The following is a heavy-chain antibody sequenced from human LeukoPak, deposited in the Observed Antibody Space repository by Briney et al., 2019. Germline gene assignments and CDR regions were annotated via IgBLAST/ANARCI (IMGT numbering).Heavy chain of an antibody. CDR2: IYDSGST. J-gene: IGHJ4*02. D-gene: IGHD3-3*02. V-gene: IGHV4-59*01. CDR1: GGSISTYY. Sequence: SETLSLTCTVSGGSISTYYWSCIRQPPGKGLEWIGYIYDSGSTNYNPSLKSRVAISVDTSKNQFSLKLSSVTAADAAVYYCARDQRGPFYFDYWGQGTLVTVSS. CDR3: ARDQRGPFYFDY.